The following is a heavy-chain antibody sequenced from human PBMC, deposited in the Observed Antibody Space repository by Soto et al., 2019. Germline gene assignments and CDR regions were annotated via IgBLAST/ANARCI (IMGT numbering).Heavy chain of an antibody. V-gene: IGHV3-48*03. J-gene: IGHJ5*02. CDR1: GFTFSNYE. CDR3: AREESLCWFDP. CDR2: ISSSSSTR. Sequence: PGGSLRLSCTASGFTFSNYEMNWVRQAPGKGLEWLSYISSSSSTRNYADSVKGRFTISRDNAKNLLYLQMNSLRGEDTAVYYCAREESLCWFDPWGQGTLVTVSS.